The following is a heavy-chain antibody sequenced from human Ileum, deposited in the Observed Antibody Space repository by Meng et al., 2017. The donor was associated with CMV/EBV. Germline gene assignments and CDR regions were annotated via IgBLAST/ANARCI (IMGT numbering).Heavy chain of an antibody. CDR2: INTNTGNP. CDR3: TRGDGDHSSKFDY. V-gene: IGHV7-4-1*02. D-gene: IGHD7-27*01. Sequence: KTSGYNFITYGINWVRLAPGQRLEWMGWINTNTGNPTYAQDFTERFVFSLDTSVSTTYLQINSLTTEDSALYYCTRGDGDHSSKFDYWGQGTLVTVSS. J-gene: IGHJ4*02. CDR1: GYNFITYG.